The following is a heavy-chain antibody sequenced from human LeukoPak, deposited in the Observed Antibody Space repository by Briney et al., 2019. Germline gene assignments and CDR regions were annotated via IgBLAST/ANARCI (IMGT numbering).Heavy chain of an antibody. CDR2: ITNDGSST. J-gene: IGHJ6*02. V-gene: IGHV3-74*01. CDR1: GLTFSSHW. CDR3: ARDLSYGMDV. D-gene: IGHD3-16*02. Sequence: PGGSLRLSCAASGLTFSSHWMHWVRQAPGKGLVWVSRITNDGSSTTYADSVKGRFTISRDNAKNTLYLQMNSLRAEDTAVYHCARDLSYGMDVWGQGTTVTVSS.